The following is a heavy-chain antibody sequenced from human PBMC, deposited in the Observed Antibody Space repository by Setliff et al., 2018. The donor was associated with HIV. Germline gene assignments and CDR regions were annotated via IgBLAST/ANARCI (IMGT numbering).Heavy chain of an antibody. CDR2: ISSSSSYI. CDR1: GFTFSSYS. D-gene: IGHD3-22*01. CDR3: ARDDLHYYDSGGYSHY. V-gene: IGHV3-21*04. Sequence: GSLRLSCAASGFTFSSYSMNWVRQAPGKGLEWVSSISSSSSYIYYADSVKGRFTISRDNAKNSLFLQMDSLRAEDTAIYYCARDDLHYYDSGGYSHYWGQGTLVTVSS. J-gene: IGHJ4*02.